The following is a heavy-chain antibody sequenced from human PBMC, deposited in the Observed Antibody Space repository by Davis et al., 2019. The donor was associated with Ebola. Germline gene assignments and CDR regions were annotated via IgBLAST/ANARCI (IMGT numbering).Heavy chain of an antibody. J-gene: IGHJ5*02. D-gene: IGHD4-11*01. V-gene: IGHV3-30-3*01. CDR1: GFSLTFYT. Sequence: PGGSLRLSCAASGFSLTFYTLHWVRQAPGKGLEWLAIISYDGTNEKYADSVKGRFTISKDNTKNTLFLQMNSLRGEDTGVYYCARLAGKTYTNPSDLWGQGTLVTVSS. CDR3: ARLAGKTYTNPSDL. CDR2: ISYDGTNE.